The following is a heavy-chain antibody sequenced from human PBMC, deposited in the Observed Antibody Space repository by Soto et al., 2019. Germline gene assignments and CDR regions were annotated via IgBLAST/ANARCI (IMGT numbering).Heavy chain of an antibody. CDR2: IIPILGIA. J-gene: IGHJ4*02. CDR1: GGTFSSYT. CDR3: ARVSASEREYGYFDY. Sequence: QVQLVQSGAEVKKPGSSVKVSCKASGGTFSSYTISWVRQAPGQGLEWMGRIIPILGIANYAQKFQGRVTITADKSTSTAYMELSSLRSEDTAVYYCARVSASEREYGYFDYWGQGTLVTVSS. V-gene: IGHV1-69*02. D-gene: IGHD1-1*01.